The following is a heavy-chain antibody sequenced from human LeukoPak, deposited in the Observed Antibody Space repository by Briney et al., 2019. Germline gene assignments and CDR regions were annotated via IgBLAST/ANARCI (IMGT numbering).Heavy chain of an antibody. CDR1: GFTFSSYA. Sequence: PGGSLRLSCAASGFTFSSYAMHWVRQAPGKGLEWVAVISYDGSNKYYADSVKGRFTISRDNSKNTLYLQMNSLGAEDTAVYYCAREGSIAAAGVRNWFDPWGQGTLVTVSS. CDR3: AREGSIAAAGVRNWFDP. J-gene: IGHJ5*02. V-gene: IGHV3-30*04. D-gene: IGHD6-13*01. CDR2: ISYDGSNK.